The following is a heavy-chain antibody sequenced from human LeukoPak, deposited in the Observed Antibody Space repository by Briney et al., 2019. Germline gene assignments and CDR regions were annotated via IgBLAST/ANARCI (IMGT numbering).Heavy chain of an antibody. CDR1: GYTFTGYY. D-gene: IGHD3-10*01. CDR3: ARDRGDGLYYYMDV. J-gene: IGHJ6*03. V-gene: IGHV1-2*02. CDR2: INPNSGGT. Sequence: ASLKVSCKASGYTFTGYYMHWVRQAPGQGLEWMGWINPNSGGTNYAQKFQGRVTMTRDTSISTAYMELSRLRSDDTAVYYCARDRGDGLYYYMDVWGKGTTVTVSS.